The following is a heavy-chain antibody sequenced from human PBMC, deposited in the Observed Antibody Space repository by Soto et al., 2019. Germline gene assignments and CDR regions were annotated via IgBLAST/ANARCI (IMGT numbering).Heavy chain of an antibody. J-gene: IGHJ4*02. Sequence: GGSLRPSCEASGFPLSSFGIHWVRQAPGKGLEWLAIIWNDGSNEYYADSVKGQFTISRDNSKNTVYLQVSNLRAEDTAVYFCARDQTDSGGYSDSWGQGTLVTVSS. V-gene: IGHV3-33*01. CDR3: ARDQTDSGGYSDS. CDR1: GFPLSSFG. CDR2: IWNDGSNE. D-gene: IGHD2-15*01.